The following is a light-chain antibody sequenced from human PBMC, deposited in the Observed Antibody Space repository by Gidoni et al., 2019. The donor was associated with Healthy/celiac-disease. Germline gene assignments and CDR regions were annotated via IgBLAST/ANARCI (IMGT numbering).Light chain of an antibody. CDR1: KLGDKY. V-gene: IGLV3-1*01. Sequence: SYELTPPPAVSVPPGQTASIPCSGDKLGDKYACWYQQKPGQSPVLVLYQDSKRPSGIPERFSGSNSGNTATLTISGTQAMDEADYYCQACDSSTVVFGGGTKLTVL. CDR3: QACDSSTVV. CDR2: QDS. J-gene: IGLJ2*01.